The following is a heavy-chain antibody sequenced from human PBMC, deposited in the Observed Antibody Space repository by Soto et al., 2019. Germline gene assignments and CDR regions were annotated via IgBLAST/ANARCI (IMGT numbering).Heavy chain of an antibody. V-gene: IGHV3-74*01. CDR2: INSDGSST. CDR1: GFTFSSYW. J-gene: IGHJ4*02. CDR3: ARGGIYCSGGSCYPIGHWFRY. D-gene: IGHD2-15*01. Sequence: GGSLRLSCAASGFTFSSYWMHWVRQAPGKGLVWVSRINSDGSSTSYADSVKGRFTISRDNAKNTLYLQMNSLRAEDTAVYYCARGGIYCSGGSCYPIGHWFRYWGQGT.